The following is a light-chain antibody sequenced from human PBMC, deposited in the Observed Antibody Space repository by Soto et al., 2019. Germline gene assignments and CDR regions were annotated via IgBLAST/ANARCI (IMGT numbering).Light chain of an antibody. J-gene: IGKJ4*01. CDR3: QKYNSAPLT. Sequence: IKLTQSPFTLSAYVGERVTLTCRARQSISGWLAWYQQKPGKAPKLLIYDVSSLESGIPSRFSGSGSGTEFTLAISSLQPEDVAAYYCQKYNSAPLTFGGGTKVDIK. V-gene: IGKV1-5*01. CDR1: QSISGW. CDR2: DVS.